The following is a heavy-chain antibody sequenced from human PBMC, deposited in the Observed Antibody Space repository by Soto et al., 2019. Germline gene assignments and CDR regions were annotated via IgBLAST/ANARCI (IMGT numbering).Heavy chain of an antibody. CDR1: GYTFTGYY. V-gene: IGHV1-2*04. CDR2: INPNSGGT. CDR3: AKATYTRGVVVVTLPYSYGMDV. Sequence: ASVKVSCKASGYTFTGYYMHWVRQAPGQGLEWMGWINPNSGGTNYAQKFQGWVTMTRDTSISTAYMELSRLRSDDTAVYYCAKATYTRGVVVVTLPYSYGMDVWGQGTTVTVSS. D-gene: IGHD3-22*01. J-gene: IGHJ6*02.